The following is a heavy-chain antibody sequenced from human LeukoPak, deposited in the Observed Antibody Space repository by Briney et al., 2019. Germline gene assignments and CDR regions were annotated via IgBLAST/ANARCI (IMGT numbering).Heavy chain of an antibody. D-gene: IGHD3-3*01. V-gene: IGHV4-4*07. CDR3: ARAYYDFWSGRWGYFDY. Sequence: SETLSLTCTVSGGSISSYYWSWIRQPAGKGLEWIGRIYASESTNYNPSLKSRVTMSVDTSKNQFSLKLSSVTAADTAVYYCARAYYDFWSGRWGYFDYWGQGTLVTVSS. J-gene: IGHJ4*02. CDR1: GGSISSYY. CDR2: IYASEST.